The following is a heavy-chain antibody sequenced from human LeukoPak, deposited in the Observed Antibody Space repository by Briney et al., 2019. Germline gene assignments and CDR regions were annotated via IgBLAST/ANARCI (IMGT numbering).Heavy chain of an antibody. D-gene: IGHD6-6*01. V-gene: IGHV3-74*01. Sequence: GGSLRLSCAASGFTLSTYWMHWVRQVPGKGLVWVSRINSDGSSTSYADSVKGRFTISRDNAKNTLYLQMNSLRAGDTAVYYCVKDSSAYAMDVWGQGTTVTVSS. J-gene: IGHJ6*02. CDR1: GFTLSTYW. CDR2: INSDGSST. CDR3: VKDSSAYAMDV.